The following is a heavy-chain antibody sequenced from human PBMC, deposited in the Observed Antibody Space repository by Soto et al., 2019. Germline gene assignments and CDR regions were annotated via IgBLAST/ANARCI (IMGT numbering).Heavy chain of an antibody. CDR1: GDSIISSKW. D-gene: IGHD6-13*01. CDR3: ARGETQQQRDF. Sequence: QVQLQESGPGLVKPSGTLSLSCAVSGDSIISSKWWSWIRQPPGKGLEWIGEIHHSGTTKYNPSLRSRLIISIDKSKNQFSLKVTPLTDADTAVYYCARGETQQQRDFWGQGTLVSVSS. CDR2: IHHSGTT. V-gene: IGHV4-4*02. J-gene: IGHJ4*02.